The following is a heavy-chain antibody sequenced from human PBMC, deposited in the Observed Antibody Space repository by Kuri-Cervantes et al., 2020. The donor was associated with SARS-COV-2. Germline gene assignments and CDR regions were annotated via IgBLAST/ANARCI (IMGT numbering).Heavy chain of an antibody. CDR3: ARDLYDSRGL. V-gene: IGHV3-48*01. D-gene: IGHD3-22*01. CDR2: ISSSSSTI. Sequence: ETLSLTCAGSGVTFNSYSMNWVRQSPGKGLEWVSYISSSSSTIYYADSVKGRFTISRDNTKKSLYLQMTSLRAEDTAIYYCARDLYDSRGLWGQGTLVTVSS. J-gene: IGHJ4*02. CDR1: GVTFNSYS.